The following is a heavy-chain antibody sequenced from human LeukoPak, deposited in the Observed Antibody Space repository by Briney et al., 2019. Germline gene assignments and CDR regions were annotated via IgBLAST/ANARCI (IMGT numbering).Heavy chain of an antibody. CDR2: IKRDGSEK. D-gene: IGHD7-27*01. J-gene: IGHJ3*02. V-gene: IGHV3-7*01. CDR1: EFTISNYW. CDR3: ARVIQSRNWALDI. Sequence: GESLKIPCAASEFTISNYWMSWVRQAPGKGLEWVANIKRDGSEKYYVDSVKGRFTISRDNAKNSLFLQMNSLRAEDTAVYYCARVIQSRNWALDIWGQGTMVTVSS.